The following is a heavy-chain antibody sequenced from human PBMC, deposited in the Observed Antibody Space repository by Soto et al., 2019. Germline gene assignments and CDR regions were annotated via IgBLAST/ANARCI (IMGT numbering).Heavy chain of an antibody. Sequence: GGSLRLSCAASGFTFSSYAMSWVRQAPGKGLEWVSAISGSGGSTYYADSVKGRFTISRDNSKNTLYLQMNSLRAEDTAVYYCAKLLSSAIGWLGLNYYYYGMDVWGQGTTVTVSS. V-gene: IGHV3-23*01. D-gene: IGHD6-19*01. CDR2: ISGSGGST. CDR1: GFTFSSYA. J-gene: IGHJ6*02. CDR3: AKLLSSAIGWLGLNYYYYGMDV.